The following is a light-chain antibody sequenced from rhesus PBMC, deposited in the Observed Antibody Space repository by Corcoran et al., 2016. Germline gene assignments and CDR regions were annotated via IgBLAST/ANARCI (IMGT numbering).Light chain of an antibody. CDR2: GAS. CDR3: QQYNIWPRT. CDR1: QNANNS. J-gene: IGKJ1*01. V-gene: IGKV3-42*03. Sequence: EIVLTQSPATLSLSPGERATLSCRASQNANNSLAWYQQTPKQPPRLLIHGASSRATGIPDRFSGRGAGTDFTLTISSLEPEDFAVYYGQQYNIWPRTFGRGTKVEIK.